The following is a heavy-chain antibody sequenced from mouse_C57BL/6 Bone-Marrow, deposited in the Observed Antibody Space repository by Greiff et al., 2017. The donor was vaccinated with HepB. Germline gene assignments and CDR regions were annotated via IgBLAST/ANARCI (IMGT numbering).Heavy chain of an antibody. D-gene: IGHD1-1*01. V-gene: IGHV14-1*01. Sequence: VQLKQSGAELVRPGASVKLSCTASGFNIKDYYMHWVKQRPEQGLEWIGRIDPEDGDTEYDPKFQGKATMTADTSSNTAYLQLSSLTSEDTAVYYCTGGSSPYWYFDVWGTGTTVTVSS. J-gene: IGHJ1*03. CDR1: GFNIKDYY. CDR3: TGGSSPYWYFDV. CDR2: IDPEDGDT.